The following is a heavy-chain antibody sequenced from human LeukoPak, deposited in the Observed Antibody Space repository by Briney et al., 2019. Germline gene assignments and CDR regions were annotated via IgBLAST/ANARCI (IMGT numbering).Heavy chain of an antibody. CDR1: GFKFADYG. Sequence: GGSLRLSCSVSGFKFADYGMSWLRQAPGKGLEWVGFIRNTIYGGTIKYAAAVKGRFSISRDDSKSIAYLRMNNLQSEDTAVYFCSRSTWRYTMDVWGQGTTVTVSS. J-gene: IGHJ6*02. V-gene: IGHV3-49*03. D-gene: IGHD5-24*01. CDR3: SRSTWRYTMDV. CDR2: IRNTIYGGTI.